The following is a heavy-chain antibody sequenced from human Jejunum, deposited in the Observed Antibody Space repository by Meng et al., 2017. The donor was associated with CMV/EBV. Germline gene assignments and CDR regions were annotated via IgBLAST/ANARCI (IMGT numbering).Heavy chain of an antibody. J-gene: IGHJ6*02. CDR3: AKDSDSSTWYGNHYYGMDV. V-gene: IGHV3-33*06. D-gene: IGHD6-13*01. CDR2: IPFDGNNE. Sequence: MHWVRQAPGKGREWVAVIPFDGNNEHYADSVKSRFTISRDNSKNTLYLQMNSLRAEDTAVYYCAKDSDSSTWYGNHYYGMDVWGQGTTVTVSS.